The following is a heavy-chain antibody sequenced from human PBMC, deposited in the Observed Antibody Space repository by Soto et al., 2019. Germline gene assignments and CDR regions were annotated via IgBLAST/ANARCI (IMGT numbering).Heavy chain of an antibody. Sequence: GASVKVSCKASGYTFTSYGISWVRQAPGQGLEWMGWISAYNGNTNYAQKLQGRVTMTTDTSTSTAYMELRSLRSDDTAVYYCARDVAAAGTEPFQNWRQGTLVTVSS. CDR1: GYTFTSYG. V-gene: IGHV1-18*01. CDR2: ISAYNGNT. CDR3: ARDVAAAGTEPFQN. D-gene: IGHD6-13*01. J-gene: IGHJ1*01.